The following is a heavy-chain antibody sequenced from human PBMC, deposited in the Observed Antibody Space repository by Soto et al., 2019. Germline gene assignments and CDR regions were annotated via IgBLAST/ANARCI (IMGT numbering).Heavy chain of an antibody. J-gene: IGHJ4*02. D-gene: IGHD6-19*01. V-gene: IGHV3-53*01. Sequence: LRLSCAASGFTISSNYMSWVRQAPGKGLEWVSVIYSGGSTYYADSVKGRFTISRDNSKNTLYLQMNSLRAEDTAVYYCATAHGYSSGWYVRYFDCWGQGTLVTVSS. CDR2: IYSGGST. CDR1: GFTISSNY. CDR3: ATAHGYSSGWYVRYFDC.